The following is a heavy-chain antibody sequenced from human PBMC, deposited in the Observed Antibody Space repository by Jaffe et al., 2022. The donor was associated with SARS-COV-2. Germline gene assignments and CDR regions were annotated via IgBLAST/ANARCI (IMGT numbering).Heavy chain of an antibody. CDR1: GGSISSSSYY. V-gene: IGHV4-39*01. J-gene: IGHJ4*02. D-gene: IGHD2-15*01. CDR3: ATLPGYCSGGSCYRYFDY. Sequence: QLQLQESGPGLVKPSETLSLTCTVSGGSISSSSYYWGWIRQPPGKGLEWIGSIYYSGSTYYNPSLKSRVTISVDTSKNQFSLKLSSVTAADTAVYYCATLPGYCSGGSCYRYFDYWGQGTLVTVSS. CDR2: IYYSGST.